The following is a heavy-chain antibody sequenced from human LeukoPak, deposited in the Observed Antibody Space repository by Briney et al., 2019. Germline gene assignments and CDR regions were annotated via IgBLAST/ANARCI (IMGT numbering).Heavy chain of an antibody. D-gene: IGHD5-24*01. V-gene: IGHV1-46*01. Sequence: ASVKVSCKASGYTFTSYYMHWVRQAPGQGLEWMGIINPSGGSTSYAQKLQGRVTMTRDKSTSTVYMELSSLRSEDTAVYYCARPGRRDGYKWDYYYYGMDVWGQGPTVCVSS. CDR3: ARPGRRDGYKWDYYYYGMDV. CDR2: INPSGGST. CDR1: GYTFTSYY. J-gene: IGHJ6*02.